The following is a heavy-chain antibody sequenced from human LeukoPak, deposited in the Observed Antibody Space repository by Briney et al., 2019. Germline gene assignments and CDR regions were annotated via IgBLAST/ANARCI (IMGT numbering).Heavy chain of an antibody. Sequence: GGSLRLSCAASGFTFSSYSMNWVRQAPGKGLEWVSSISSSSSYIYYADSVKGRFTISRDNSKNTLYLHVNSLRAEDTAVYYCAKDTSIGKYCTSGVCSPFDYWGQGTLVTVSS. CDR3: AKDTSIGKYCTSGVCSPFDY. J-gene: IGHJ4*02. CDR2: ISSSSSYI. CDR1: GFTFSSYS. D-gene: IGHD2-8*01. V-gene: IGHV3-21*04.